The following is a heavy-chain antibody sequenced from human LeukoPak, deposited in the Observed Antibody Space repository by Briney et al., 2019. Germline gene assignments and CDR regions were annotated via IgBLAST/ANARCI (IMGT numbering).Heavy chain of an antibody. CDR3: ARAGPIDY. V-gene: IGHV3-53*01. CDR1: GFIVSSRY. J-gene: IGHJ4*02. CDR2: IYSGGST. Sequence: GGSLRLSCAASGFIVSSRYMSWVRQAPGKGLEWVSVIYSGGSTYYAASVEGRFTISRDNSKNTVYLQMNNLRVDDTAVYYCARAGPIDYWGQGTLVTVSS.